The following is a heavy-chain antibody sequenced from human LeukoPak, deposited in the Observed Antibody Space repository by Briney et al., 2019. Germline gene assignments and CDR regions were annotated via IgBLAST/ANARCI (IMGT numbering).Heavy chain of an antibody. CDR1: GFSFSSYA. CDR3: AITGGTYDFWSGYPMDY. CDR2: IVGSGGNM. D-gene: IGHD3-3*01. V-gene: IGHV3-23*01. Sequence: PGGSLRLSCAASGFSFSSYAMSWVRQAPGKGLEWVSAIVGSGGNMYYADSVKGRFTISRDNFKSTLYLQMNSLRAEDTAVYYCAITGGTYDFWSGYPMDYWGQGTLVTVSS. J-gene: IGHJ4*02.